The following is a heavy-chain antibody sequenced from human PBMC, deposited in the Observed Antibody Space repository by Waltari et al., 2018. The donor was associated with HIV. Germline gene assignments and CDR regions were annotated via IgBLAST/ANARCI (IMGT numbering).Heavy chain of an antibody. D-gene: IGHD6-19*01. CDR2: ISGSGGST. Sequence: EVQLLESGGGLVQPGGSLRLSCAASGFTFSSYAMSWVRQAPGKGLEWVSAISGSGGSTYYADSVKGRFTISRDNSKNTLYLQMNSLRAEDTAVYYCAMRYSSGWYWFDYWGQGTLVTVSS. V-gene: IGHV3-23*01. J-gene: IGHJ4*02. CDR1: GFTFSSYA. CDR3: AMRYSSGWYWFDY.